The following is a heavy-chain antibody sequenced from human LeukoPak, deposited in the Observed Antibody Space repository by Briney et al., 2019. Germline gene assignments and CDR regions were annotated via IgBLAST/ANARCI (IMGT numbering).Heavy chain of an antibody. Sequence: GGSLRLSCAASGFTFRSNWMHWVRQAPGKGLVWVARIITDGSGTNYADSVKGLFTISRDNAKNTLYLQMDSLRAEDTAVYYCARGYSNWYFDLWGRGTLVTVSS. D-gene: IGHD2-15*01. CDR3: ARGYSNWYFDL. CDR1: GFTFRSNW. J-gene: IGHJ2*01. CDR2: IITDGSGT. V-gene: IGHV3-74*01.